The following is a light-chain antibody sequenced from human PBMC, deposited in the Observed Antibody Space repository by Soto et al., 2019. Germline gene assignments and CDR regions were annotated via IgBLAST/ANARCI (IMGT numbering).Light chain of an antibody. Sequence: DIQMTQSPSTLSASVGDRVTITCRASQSLNSLLAWYQQKPGRAPKLLIHDASTLESGVPSRFSGSGSGTEFTLTISSLQTDDFATYYCQQYNSYSSWTFGQGTKV. CDR2: DAS. V-gene: IGKV1-5*01. CDR3: QQYNSYSSWT. J-gene: IGKJ1*01. CDR1: QSLNSL.